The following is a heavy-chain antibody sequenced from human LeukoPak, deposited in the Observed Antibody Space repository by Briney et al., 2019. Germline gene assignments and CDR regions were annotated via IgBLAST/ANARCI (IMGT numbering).Heavy chain of an antibody. CDR3: ARASGSGSYYPRD. J-gene: IGHJ4*02. CDR1: GFTFSSYS. V-gene: IGHV3-21*01. D-gene: IGHD3-10*01. Sequence: GGSLRLSCAASGFTFSSYSMNWVRQAPGKGLEWVSSISSSSSYIYYADSVKGRFTISRDNAKNSLYLQMNSLRAEDTAVYYCARASGSGSYYPRDWGQGTLVTVSS. CDR2: ISSSSSYI.